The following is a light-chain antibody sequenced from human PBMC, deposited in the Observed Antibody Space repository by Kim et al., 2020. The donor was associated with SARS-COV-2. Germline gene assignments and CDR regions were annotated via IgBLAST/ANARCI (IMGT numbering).Light chain of an antibody. J-gene: IGKJ1*01. V-gene: IGKV1-5*03. CDR1: ESVTPW. CDR2: EAS. Sequence: EIQMTQSPSVLSASIGDTVTITCRASESVTPWLAWYQLKPGKAPRLLIYEASTLESGVPSRFSGSGSGTEFTLTISSLQPDDFATYCCQQYDSYKWTFGQGTKVDIK. CDR3: QQYDSYKWT.